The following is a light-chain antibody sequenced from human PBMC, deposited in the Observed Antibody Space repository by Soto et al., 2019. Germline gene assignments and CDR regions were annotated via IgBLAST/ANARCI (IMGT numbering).Light chain of an antibody. CDR1: QSVSRH. CDR2: DAS. Sequence: LVLTQSPATLSLSPGERATLSCRASQSVSRHLAWYQQKPGQAPRLLISDASNRATGIPARFSGSGSGTDFTLTISSLEPEGFPVYYCQQRNNWPPVTFGGGTKVDIK. J-gene: IGKJ4*01. CDR3: QQRNNWPPVT. V-gene: IGKV3-11*01.